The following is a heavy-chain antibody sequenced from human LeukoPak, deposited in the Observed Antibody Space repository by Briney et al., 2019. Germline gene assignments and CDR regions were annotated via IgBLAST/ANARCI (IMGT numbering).Heavy chain of an antibody. D-gene: IGHD5-24*01. Sequence: SETLSLTCTVSGGSISSGDYYGSWIRQPPGKGLEWIGYIYYSGSTYYNPSLKSRVTISVDTSKNQFSLKLSSVTAADTAVYYCARAVEMATMGLYYFDYWGQGTLVTVSS. CDR2: IYYSGST. J-gene: IGHJ4*02. CDR3: ARAVEMATMGLYYFDY. V-gene: IGHV4-30-4*08. CDR1: GGSISSGDYY.